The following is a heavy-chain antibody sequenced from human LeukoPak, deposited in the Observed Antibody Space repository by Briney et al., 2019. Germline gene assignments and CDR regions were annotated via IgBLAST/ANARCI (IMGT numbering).Heavy chain of an antibody. CDR3: ARGTNTGSYSY. CDR1: GGSINSNSYY. D-gene: IGHD1-26*01. CDR2: IYYSGST. V-gene: IGHV4-39*01. J-gene: IGHJ4*02. Sequence: KTSETLSLTCTVSGGSINSNSYYWGWIRQPPGKGLEWIGNIYYSGSTYYNPSLKSRVTMAVDPPNNQFSLKLNSVTDTDTAVFFCARGTNTGSYSYWGQGTLVTVSS.